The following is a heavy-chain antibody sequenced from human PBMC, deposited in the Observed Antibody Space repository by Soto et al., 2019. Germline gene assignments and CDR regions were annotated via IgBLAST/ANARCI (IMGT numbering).Heavy chain of an antibody. J-gene: IGHJ4*02. D-gene: IGHD6-13*01. CDR3: AGDLAGGIRGY. CDR1: GFTLSRYS. Sequence: EVQLVESGGGLVQPGGSLRLSCVASGFTLSRYSMNWVRQAPGKGLEWVSYISRSSSTIYYADSVKGRFTISRDNAETSLYLQINSLRAEDTAVYYCAGDLAGGIRGYWGQGTRVTVSS. CDR2: ISRSSSTI. V-gene: IGHV3-48*01.